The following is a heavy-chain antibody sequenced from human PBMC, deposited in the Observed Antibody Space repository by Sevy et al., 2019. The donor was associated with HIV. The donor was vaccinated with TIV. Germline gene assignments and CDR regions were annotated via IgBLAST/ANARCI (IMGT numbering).Heavy chain of an antibody. CDR2: INPSGGST. J-gene: IGHJ4*02. Sequence: GESLKISCKASGYTFSSYYMHWVRQAPGQGLEWMGIINPSGGSTRYAQKFQGRVTMTRDTSTSTVYMELSSLRSEDTAIYYCARDLTIFGVIPDYWCQGTLVTVSS. D-gene: IGHD3-3*01. V-gene: IGHV1-46*01. CDR3: ARDLTIFGVIPDY. CDR1: GYTFSSYY.